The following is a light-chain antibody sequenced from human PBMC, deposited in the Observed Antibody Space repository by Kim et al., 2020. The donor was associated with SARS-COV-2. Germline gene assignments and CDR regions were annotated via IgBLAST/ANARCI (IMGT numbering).Light chain of an antibody. CDR2: DAS. CDR1: QDISNY. V-gene: IGKV1-33*01. CDR3: QQYDNLPPKLT. J-gene: IGKJ4*01. Sequence: VGDRVTITCQASQDISNYLNWYQQKPGKAPKLLIYDASNLETGVPSRFSGSGSGTDFTFTISSLQPEDIATYYCQQYDNLPPKLTFGGGTKVEIK.